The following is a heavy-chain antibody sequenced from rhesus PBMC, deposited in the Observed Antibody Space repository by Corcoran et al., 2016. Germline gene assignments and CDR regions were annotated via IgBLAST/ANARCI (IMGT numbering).Heavy chain of an antibody. Sequence: EVQLVESGGGLVQPGGSLRLSCAASGFTFSSYGMSWVRQAPGKGWGGVSYISNGGGSTYYADSVKGRFTISRDNSKNTLSLQMNSLTAADTAVYYCARDKEYCTGSGCYGRFDVWGPGVLVTVSS. CDR1: GFTFSSYG. V-gene: IGHV3S5*01. J-gene: IGHJ5-1*01. CDR3: ARDKEYCTGSGCYGRFDV. D-gene: IGHD2-21*01. CDR2: ISNGGGST.